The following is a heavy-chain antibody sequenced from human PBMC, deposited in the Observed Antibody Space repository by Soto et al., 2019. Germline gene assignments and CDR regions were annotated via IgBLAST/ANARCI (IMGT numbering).Heavy chain of an antibody. CDR1: GLTFSSYG. CDR2: IWYDGSNK. Sequence: QVQLVESGGGVVQPGRSLRLSCAASGLTFSSYGMHWVRQAPGKGLEWVAVIWYDGSNKYYADSVKGRFTISRDNSKNTLYLQMNSLRAEDTAVYYCARLPPRYSSGWYRVYYGMDVWGQGTTVTVSS. J-gene: IGHJ6*02. V-gene: IGHV3-33*01. CDR3: ARLPPRYSSGWYRVYYGMDV. D-gene: IGHD6-19*01.